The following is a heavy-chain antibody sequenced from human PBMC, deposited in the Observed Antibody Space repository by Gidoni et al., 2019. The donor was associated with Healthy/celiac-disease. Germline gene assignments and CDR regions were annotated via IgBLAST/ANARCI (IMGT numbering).Heavy chain of an antibody. V-gene: IGHV4-59*01. CDR1: GGSISSSY. D-gene: IGHD4-17*01. J-gene: IGHJ4*02. CDR3: ARGTVTPLYYFDY. CDR2: IYYSGST. Sequence: QVQLQESGPGLVKPSETLSLTCTVSGGSISSSYWSWIRQPPGKGLEWIGYIYYSGSTNYNPSLKSRVTISVDTSKNQFSLKLSSVTAADTAVYYCARGTVTPLYYFDYWGQGTLVTVSS.